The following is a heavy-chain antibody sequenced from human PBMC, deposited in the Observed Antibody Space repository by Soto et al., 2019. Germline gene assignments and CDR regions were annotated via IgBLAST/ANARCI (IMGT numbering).Heavy chain of an antibody. Sequence: SETLSLTCTVSGGSVSSGSYYWSWIRQPPGKGLEWIGYINYSGNTKYNPSLKSRLTISVDTSRNQFSLKMNSVTAADTAVYYCASLVKYYSGYYYDGLDVWGQGTTVTVSS. J-gene: IGHJ6*02. D-gene: IGHD3-10*01. V-gene: IGHV4-61*01. CDR2: INYSGNT. CDR3: ASLVKYYSGYYYDGLDV. CDR1: GGSVSSGSYY.